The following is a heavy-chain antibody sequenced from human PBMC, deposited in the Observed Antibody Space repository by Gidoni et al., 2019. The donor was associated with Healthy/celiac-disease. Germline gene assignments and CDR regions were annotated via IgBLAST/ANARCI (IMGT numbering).Heavy chain of an antibody. CDR3: AKDADYGDYVAWYFDL. CDR2: ISWNSGSI. Sequence: EVQLVESGGGLVQPGRSLRLSCAALGFTFDDYARHWVRQAPGKGLEWVSGISWNSGSIGYADSVKGRFTISRDNAKNSLYLQMNSLRAEDTALYYCAKDADYGDYVAWYFDLWGRGTLVTVSS. V-gene: IGHV3-9*01. D-gene: IGHD4-17*01. CDR1: GFTFDDYA. J-gene: IGHJ2*01.